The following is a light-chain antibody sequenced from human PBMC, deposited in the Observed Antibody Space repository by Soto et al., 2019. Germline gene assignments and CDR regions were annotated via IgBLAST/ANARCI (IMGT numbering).Light chain of an antibody. J-gene: IGLJ1*01. CDR2: EVN. V-gene: IGLV2-14*01. CDR3: SSYISSNTLEV. Sequence: QSVLIQPASVSGSPGQSITISCTGTSRDVGGSNYVSWYQHHPHRAPKLLIYEVNYRPSGVSSRFPGSKSGSTASLTISGLQAEDEADYYCSSYISSNTLEVFGVGTKVTVL. CDR1: SRDVGGSNY.